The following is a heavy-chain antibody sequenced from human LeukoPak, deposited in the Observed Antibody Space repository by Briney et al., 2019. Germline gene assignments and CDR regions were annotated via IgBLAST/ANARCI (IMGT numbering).Heavy chain of an antibody. Sequence: GGSLRLSCAASGLTFYDYAMHWVRHAPGKGLEWVSGISWNSGRIVYADSVKGRFTISRDNAKNSLYLQMNSQRAEDTALYYCAKDALGTPYYSMDVWGRGTTVTVAS. J-gene: IGHJ6*03. V-gene: IGHV3-9*01. CDR2: ISWNSGRI. CDR3: AKDALGTPYYSMDV. CDR1: GLTFYDYA. D-gene: IGHD1-1*01.